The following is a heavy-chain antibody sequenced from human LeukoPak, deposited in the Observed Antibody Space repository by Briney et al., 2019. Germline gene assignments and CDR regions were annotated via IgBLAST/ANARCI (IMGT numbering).Heavy chain of an antibody. V-gene: IGHV4-34*01. CDR2: INHSGST. CDR1: GGSFSGYY. CDR3: ARGGPVEMATDYFDY. Sequence: PSETLSLTCAVYGGSFSGYYWSWIRQPPGKGLEWIGEINHSGSTNYNPSLKSRVTISVDTSKNQFSLKLSSVTAADTAVYYCARGGPVEMATDYFDYWGQGTLVTVSS. J-gene: IGHJ4*02. D-gene: IGHD5-24*01.